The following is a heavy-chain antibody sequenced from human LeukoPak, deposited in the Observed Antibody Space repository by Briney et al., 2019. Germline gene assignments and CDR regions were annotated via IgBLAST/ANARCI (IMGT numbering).Heavy chain of an antibody. CDR1: GGSISSYY. D-gene: IGHD6-19*01. V-gene: IGHV4-59*08. CDR2: IYYSGST. Sequence: SETLSLTCTVSGGSISSYYWSWIRQPPGKGLEWVGYIYYSGSTNYNPSLKSRVTISVDTSKNQFSLKLSSVTAADTAVYYCARLSGWHYYFDYWGQGTLVTVSS. CDR3: ARLSGWHYYFDY. J-gene: IGHJ4*02.